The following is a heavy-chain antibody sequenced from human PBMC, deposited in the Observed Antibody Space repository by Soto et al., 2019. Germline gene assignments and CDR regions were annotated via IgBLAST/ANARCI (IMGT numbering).Heavy chain of an antibody. J-gene: IGHJ4*02. D-gene: IGHD3-9*01. Sequence: GGSLRLSCAASGFTFSSYWMSWVRQAPGKGLEWVANIKQDGSEKYYVDSVKGRFTISRDNAKNSLYLQMNSLRAEDTAVYYCARLKLRYFDWLFGTPWYFDFWGRGTLVTVSS. CDR2: IKQDGSEK. CDR3: ARLKLRYFDWLFGTPWYFDF. V-gene: IGHV3-7*01. CDR1: GFTFSSYW.